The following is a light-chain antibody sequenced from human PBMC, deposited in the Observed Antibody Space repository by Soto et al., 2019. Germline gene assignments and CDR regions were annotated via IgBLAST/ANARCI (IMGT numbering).Light chain of an antibody. CDR1: QSTSSY. J-gene: IGKJ4*01. CDR3: HQRSIWPLT. CDR2: DAS. Sequence: EIVLTQSPATLSLSPVERATLSRRASQSTSSYLVWYQQRPGHAPRLLISDASNRATGIPARFSGSGSGTDFTLTISSLEPEDFAVYYCHQRSIWPLTFGGGTKVEIK. V-gene: IGKV3-11*01.